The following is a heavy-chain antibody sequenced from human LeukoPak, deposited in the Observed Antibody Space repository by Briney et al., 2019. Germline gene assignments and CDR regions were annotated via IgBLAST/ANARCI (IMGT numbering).Heavy chain of an antibody. CDR3: ITGKNYYDSSGQEY. CDR1: GFTLSNAW. V-gene: IGHV3-15*01. D-gene: IGHD3-22*01. Sequence: PGGSLRLSCAASGFTLSNAWMSWVRQAPGRGLKWVGRIKSKTDGGTTDYAAPVKGRLTISRDDSKNTLYLQMNSLKTEDTAVYYCITGKNYYDSSGQEYWGQGTLVTVSS. CDR2: IKSKTDGGTT. J-gene: IGHJ4*02.